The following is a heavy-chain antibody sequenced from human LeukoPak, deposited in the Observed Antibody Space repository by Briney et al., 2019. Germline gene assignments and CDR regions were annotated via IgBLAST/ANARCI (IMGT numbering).Heavy chain of an antibody. Sequence: PSETLSLTCTVSGGSLSNYYWTWIRQPPGKGLEWIGYIYRSGSTNYNPSLKSRVTISVDTSKNQFSLRLTSVTAADTAVYYCARETGYTSGWYGHWGQGTLVTVSS. V-gene: IGHV4-59*01. J-gene: IGHJ5*02. CDR3: ARETGYTSGWYGH. CDR1: GGSLSNYY. CDR2: IYRSGST. D-gene: IGHD6-19*01.